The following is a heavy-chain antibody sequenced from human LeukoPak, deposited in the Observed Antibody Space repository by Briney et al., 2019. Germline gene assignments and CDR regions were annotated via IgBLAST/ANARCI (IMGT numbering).Heavy chain of an antibody. Sequence: SVKVSCKASGGTFSSYAISWVRQAPGQGLEWVGRIIPIFGIANYAQKFQGRVTITADKSTSTAYMELSSLRSEDTAVYYCAQQLVPCDPTNCRGGFDPWGQGTLVTVSS. D-gene: IGHD6-13*01. CDR2: IIPIFGIA. CDR1: GGTFSSYA. V-gene: IGHV1-69*04. J-gene: IGHJ5*02. CDR3: AQQLVPCDPTNCRGGFDP.